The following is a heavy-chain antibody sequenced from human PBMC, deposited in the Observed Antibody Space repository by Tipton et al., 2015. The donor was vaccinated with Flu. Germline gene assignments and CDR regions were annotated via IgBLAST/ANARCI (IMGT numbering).Heavy chain of an antibody. Sequence: TLSLTCAVYGGSFSGYYWTWIRQPPGKGLEWIGEINHTGSTNYNPSLKSRVTISVDTSKNQFSLKVTSLTAADTAVYYCASSSGYGYGSFAFDIWGQGTMVTVSS. CDR3: ASSSGYGYGSFAFDI. CDR2: INHTGST. V-gene: IGHV4-34*01. CDR1: GGSFSGYY. J-gene: IGHJ3*02. D-gene: IGHD5-18*01.